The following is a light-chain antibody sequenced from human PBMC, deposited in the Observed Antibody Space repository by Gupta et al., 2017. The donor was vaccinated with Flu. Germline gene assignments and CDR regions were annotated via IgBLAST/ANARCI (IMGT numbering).Light chain of an antibody. CDR1: QSISSW. CDR3: QQDNSFGT. V-gene: IGKV1-5*03. J-gene: IGKJ1*01. CDR2: KAS. Sequence: DIQMTQSPSTLSASVGDRVTITCRASQSISSWLAWYQQKPGKAPKLLIYKASSLESGVPSRFSGSGSGTEFTLTISSLQPDDFAIYYCQQDNSFGTFGQGTKVEIK.